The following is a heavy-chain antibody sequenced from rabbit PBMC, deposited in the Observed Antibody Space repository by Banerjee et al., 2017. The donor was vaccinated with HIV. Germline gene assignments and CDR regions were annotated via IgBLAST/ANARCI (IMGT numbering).Heavy chain of an antibody. CDR2: IYAGNSGTT. D-gene: IGHD1-1*01. J-gene: IGHJ4*01. CDR1: GFDFSSYW. V-gene: IGHV1S40*01. Sequence: QSLEESGGDLVKPGASLTLTCTASGFDFSSYWTCWVRQAPGKGLEWIACIYAGNSGTTYYASWAKGRFTISKTSSTTVTLEMTSLTAADTATYFCARVGGGNYYDLWGPGTLVTVS. CDR3: ARVGGGNYYDL.